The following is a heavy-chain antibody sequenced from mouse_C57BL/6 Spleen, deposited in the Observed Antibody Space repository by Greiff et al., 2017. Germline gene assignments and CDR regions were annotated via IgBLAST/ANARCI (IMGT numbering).Heavy chain of an antibody. CDR3: ARVELTLFAY. J-gene: IGHJ3*01. CDR2: INPNNGGT. D-gene: IGHD1-1*01. Sequence: VQLKQSGPELVKPGASVKISCKASGYTFTDYYMNWVKQSHGKSLEWIGDINPNNGGTSYNQKFKGKATLTVDKSSSTAYMELRSLTSEDSAVYYCARVELTLFAYWGQGTLVTVSA. CDR1: GYTFTDYY. V-gene: IGHV1-26*01.